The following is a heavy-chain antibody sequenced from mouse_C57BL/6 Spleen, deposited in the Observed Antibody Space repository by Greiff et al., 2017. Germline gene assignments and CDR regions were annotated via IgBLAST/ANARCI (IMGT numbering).Heavy chain of an antibody. CDR3: ARGGDLRYFDV. CDR1: GYTFTSYW. CDR2: IDPSDSET. Sequence: QVQLQQPGAELVRPGSSVKLSCKASGYTFTSYWMHWVKQRPIQGLEWIGNIDPSDSETHYNQKFKDKATLTVNKSSSTAYMQLSSLTSEDSAVYYCARGGDLRYFDVWGTGTTVTVSS. J-gene: IGHJ1*03. V-gene: IGHV1-52*01. D-gene: IGHD3-3*01.